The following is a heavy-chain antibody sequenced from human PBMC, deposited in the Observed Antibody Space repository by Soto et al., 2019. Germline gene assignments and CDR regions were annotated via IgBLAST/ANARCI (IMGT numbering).Heavy chain of an antibody. V-gene: IGHV4-59*01. CDR3: ARGGSSFFSYYYYMDV. Sequence: QVQLQESGPGLVKPSETLSLTCTVSGGSISSYYWSWIRQPPGKGLEWIGYIYYSGSTNYNPSLKSRVTLSVDTSKNQFSLKLSSVTAADTAVYYCARGGSSFFSYYYYMDVWGKGTTVTVSS. J-gene: IGHJ6*03. CDR2: IYYSGST. CDR1: GGSISSYY. D-gene: IGHD6-6*01.